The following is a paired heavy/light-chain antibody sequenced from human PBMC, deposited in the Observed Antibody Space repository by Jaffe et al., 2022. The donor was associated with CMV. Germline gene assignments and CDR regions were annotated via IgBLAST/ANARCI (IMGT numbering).Light chain of an antibody. CDR1: QSVGRW. CDR2: TAS. J-gene: IGKJ3*01. V-gene: IGKV1-5*03. CDR3: QHYDSSEGFT. Sequence: DIQMTQSPSTLSAYVGDRVTITCRASQSVGRWLAWYQQKPGRAPRLLIYTASTLERGVPSRFSGSGSGKEFTLTISSLQPDDFATYYCQHYDSSEGFTFGPGTKVDF.
Heavy chain of an antibody. D-gene: IGHD1-26*01. Sequence: QLQLQESGPGLVKPSETLSLTCSVSGDPISGRYYYWGWIRQPPGKGLEWLATVYYSGATYYDTSLKSRLTISADTARNQFSLRLTSVTAADTAVYFCARHVGPYSPPGNFWGQGTLVTVSS. CDR2: VYYSGAT. CDR3: ARHVGPYSPPGNF. CDR1: GDPISGRYYY. V-gene: IGHV4-39*01. J-gene: IGHJ4*02.